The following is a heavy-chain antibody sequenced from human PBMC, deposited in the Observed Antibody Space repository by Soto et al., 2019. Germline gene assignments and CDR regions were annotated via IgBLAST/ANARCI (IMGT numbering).Heavy chain of an antibody. CDR2: MNPNSGNT. Sequence: GASVKVFSKASGNTFTNYDINWVRQATGQGLEWMGWMNPNSGNTGYAQKFQGRVTMTRNTSISTAYMELSSLRSEDTAVDYCVCSGTYWGQGTLVTVSS. CDR1: GNTFTNYD. J-gene: IGHJ4*02. V-gene: IGHV1-8*01. D-gene: IGHD3-10*02. CDR3: VCSGTY.